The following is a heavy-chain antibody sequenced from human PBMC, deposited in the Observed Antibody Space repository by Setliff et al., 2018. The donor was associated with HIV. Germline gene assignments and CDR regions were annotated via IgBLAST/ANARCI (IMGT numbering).Heavy chain of an antibody. D-gene: IGHD6-19*01. J-gene: IGHJ4*02. V-gene: IGHV4-39*01. CDR2: IYYSGNT. CDR3: ARRRGQKATGWYYFDF. Sequence: NPSETLSLTCTVSGGSLTSHFWDWIRQPPGKGLEWIGSIYYSGNTYYNPSLKSRVTISVDTSKRQFSLKLSSVTAGDSALYYCARRRGQKATGWYYFDFWGQGALVTVSS. CDR1: GGSLTSHF.